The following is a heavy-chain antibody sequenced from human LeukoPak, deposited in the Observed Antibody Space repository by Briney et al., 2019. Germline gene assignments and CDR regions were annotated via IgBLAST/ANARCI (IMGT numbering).Heavy chain of an antibody. CDR1: GYTFTSYA. CDR3: ARVGGWDYFDY. V-gene: IGHV1-3*01. Sequence: GASVKVSCKASGYTFTSYAMHWVRQAPGQRLEWMGWINAGNGNTKYSQTFQGRVTMTRDTSASTAYMELSSLRSEDTAVYYCARVGGWDYFDYWGQGTLVTVSS. CDR2: INAGNGNT. J-gene: IGHJ4*02. D-gene: IGHD6-19*01.